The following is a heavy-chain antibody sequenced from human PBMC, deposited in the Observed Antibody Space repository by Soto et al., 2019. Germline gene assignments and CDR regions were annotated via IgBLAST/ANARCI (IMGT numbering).Heavy chain of an antibody. CDR3: ARTVPIAAAGTWWFDP. CDR1: GYTFTSYG. V-gene: IGHV1-18*01. D-gene: IGHD6-13*01. J-gene: IGHJ5*02. Sequence: GASVKVSCKASGYTFTSYGISWVRQAPGQGLEWMGWISAYNGNTNYAQKLQGRVTMTTDTSTSTAYMELRSLRSDDTAVYYCARTVPIAAAGTWWFDPWGQGTLVTVSS. CDR2: ISAYNGNT.